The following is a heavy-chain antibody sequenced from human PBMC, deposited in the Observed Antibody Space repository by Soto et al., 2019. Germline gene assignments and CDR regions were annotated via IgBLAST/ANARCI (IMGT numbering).Heavy chain of an antibody. CDR1: GGSFSGYQ. V-gene: IGHV4-34*01. D-gene: IGHD3-10*01. CDR2: INDSGNI. CDR3: ARGLILWFGELSRRGGYYYYMDV. J-gene: IGHJ6*03. Sequence: QVQLQQWGAGLLKPSETLSLTCAVYGGSFSGYQWSWIRQTPGKGLEWIGEINDSGNINYNPSLKSRVALLMYTPKKQISLKLSSVTAADTAVYYCARGLILWFGELSRRGGYYYYMDVWGTGTTVTVSS.